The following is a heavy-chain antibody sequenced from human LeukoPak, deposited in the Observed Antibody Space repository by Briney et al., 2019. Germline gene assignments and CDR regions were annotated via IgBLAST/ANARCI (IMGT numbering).Heavy chain of an antibody. J-gene: IGHJ4*02. V-gene: IGHV3-11*01. CDR3: VRAYRGGYSDDFDY. Sequence: GGSLRLSCAASGFTLRDYFMSWFRQAPGKGGECLSYIDGSERGIYYADSVRGRFTISRDNAKNSLYLQMNSLRGEDTALYYCVRAYRGGYSDDFDYWGQGTLVTVSS. CDR1: GFTLRDYF. CDR2: IDGSERGI. D-gene: IGHD1-26*01.